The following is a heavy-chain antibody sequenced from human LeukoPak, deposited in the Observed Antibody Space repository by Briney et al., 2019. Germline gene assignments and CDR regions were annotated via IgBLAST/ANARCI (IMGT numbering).Heavy chain of an antibody. J-gene: IGHJ6*02. CDR1: GGAFSSYA. CDR2: IIPIFGTA. V-gene: IGHV1-69*13. D-gene: IGHD2-15*01. Sequence: SVKVSCTASGGAFSSYAISWVRQAPGQGLEWMGGIIPIFGTANYAQKFQGRVTITADESTSTAYMELSSLRSEDTAVYYCAVAYCSGGSCYPDVWGQGTTVTVSS. CDR3: AVAYCSGGSCYPDV.